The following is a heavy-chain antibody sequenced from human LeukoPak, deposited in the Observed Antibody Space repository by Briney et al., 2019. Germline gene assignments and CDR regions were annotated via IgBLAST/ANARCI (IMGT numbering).Heavy chain of an antibody. CDR2: INHSGRP. CDR3: ARGGITMVRGAEY. J-gene: IGHJ4*02. D-gene: IGHD3-10*01. V-gene: IGHV4-34*01. CDR1: GGSLSGSY. Sequence: PSETLSLTCAVYGGSLSGSYWSWIRQPPGKGLEWLGEINHSGRPNYKSSLKSRVTISVDTSKNQFSLKLSSVTAADTAVYYCARGGITMVRGAEYWGQGTLVTVSS.